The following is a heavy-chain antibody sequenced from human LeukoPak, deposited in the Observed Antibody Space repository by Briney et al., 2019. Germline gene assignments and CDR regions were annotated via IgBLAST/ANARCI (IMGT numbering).Heavy chain of an antibody. CDR2: ISSSSSYI. V-gene: IGHV3-21*01. CDR3: ARDSNSYGSTDY. J-gene: IGHJ4*02. D-gene: IGHD5-18*01. Sequence: GGSLRLFCAASGFTFSSYSMNWVRQAPGKWLEWVSSISSSSSYIYYADSVKGRFTISRDNAKNSLYLQMNSLRAEDTAVYYCARDSNSYGSTDYWGQGTLVTVSS. CDR1: GFTFSSYS.